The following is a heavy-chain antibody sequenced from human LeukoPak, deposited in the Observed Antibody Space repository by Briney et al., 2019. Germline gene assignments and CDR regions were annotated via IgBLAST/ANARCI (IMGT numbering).Heavy chain of an antibody. CDR1: GFTFSAYW. D-gene: IGHD7-27*01. Sequence: GGSLRLSCAASGFTFSAYWMSWVRQAPGKGLEWVANIKQDGSDKYFEDSVKGRFTISRDNAKNSVYLQMNGLRAEDTAVYYCAGGYWGLVFWGQGALVTVSS. CDR2: IKQDGSDK. J-gene: IGHJ4*02. V-gene: IGHV3-7*01. CDR3: AGGYWGLVF.